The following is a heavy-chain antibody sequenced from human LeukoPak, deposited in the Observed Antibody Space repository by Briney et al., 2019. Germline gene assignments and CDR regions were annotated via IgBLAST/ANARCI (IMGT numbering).Heavy chain of an antibody. D-gene: IGHD3-3*01. Sequence: GGSLRLSCAASGFTFSSYSMNWVRQAPGKGLEWVSSISSSSSYMYYADSVKGRFTISRDNAKNSLYLQMNSLRAEDTAVYYCARSHYDFWSGYSAGFDPWGQGTLVTVSS. CDR2: ISSSSSYM. CDR1: GFTFSSYS. CDR3: ARSHYDFWSGYSAGFDP. J-gene: IGHJ5*02. V-gene: IGHV3-21*01.